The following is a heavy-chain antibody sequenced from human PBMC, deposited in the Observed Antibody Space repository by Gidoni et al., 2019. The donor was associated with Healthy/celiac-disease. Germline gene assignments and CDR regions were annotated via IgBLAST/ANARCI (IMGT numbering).Heavy chain of an antibody. CDR1: GFTFSSYG. J-gene: IGHJ5*02. Sequence: VVQPGRSLRLPCPASGFTFSSYGMHWVRQAPGKGLEWVAVIWYDGSNRYYADSVKGRFTISRDNSKNTLYLQMNSLRAEDTAVYYCARDGIAVAGTHWFDPWGQGTLVTVSS. CDR3: ARDGIAVAGTHWFDP. D-gene: IGHD6-19*01. V-gene: IGHV3-33*01. CDR2: IWYDGSNR.